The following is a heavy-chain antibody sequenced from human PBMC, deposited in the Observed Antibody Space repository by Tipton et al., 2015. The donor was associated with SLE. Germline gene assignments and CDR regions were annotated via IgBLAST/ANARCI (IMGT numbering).Heavy chain of an antibody. J-gene: IGHJ5*02. CDR3: ARPLGYCSSASCYAGTNWFDP. D-gene: IGHD2-2*01. CDR1: GGSISPFY. Sequence: LRLSCTVSGGSISPFYWSWVRQPPGKGLEWIGYIYYSGYTNYNPSLRSRVTTSVDTSKNQFSLNLSSVTAADTAVYYCARPLGYCSSASCYAGTNWFDPWGQGTLVTVSS. CDR2: IYYSGYT. V-gene: IGHV4-59*01.